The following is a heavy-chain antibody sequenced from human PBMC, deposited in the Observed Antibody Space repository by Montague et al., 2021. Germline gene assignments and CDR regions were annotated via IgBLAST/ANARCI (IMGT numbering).Heavy chain of an antibody. CDR2: NYYRGNT. J-gene: IGHJ4*02. V-gene: IGHV4-39*01. CDR3: ARAGPRTYCGDSFDY. Sequence: SETLSLTCTVSGGSISSSPFYWGWIRQSPGKGLEWIGSNYYRGNTYYNPSLKSQVSLSIDTSKNQFSLKMNSVTAADTAVYYCARAGPRTYCGDSFDYWGQGALVTVSS. CDR1: GGSISSSPFY. D-gene: IGHD6-13*01.